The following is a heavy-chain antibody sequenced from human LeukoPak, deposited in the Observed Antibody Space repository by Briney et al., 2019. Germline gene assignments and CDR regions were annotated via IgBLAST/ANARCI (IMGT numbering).Heavy chain of an antibody. CDR2: INPNSGGT. CDR1: GYTFTGYY. D-gene: IGHD4-17*01. J-gene: IGHJ4*02. V-gene: IGHV1-2*02. Sequence: ASVKVSCKASGYTFTGYYMHWVRQASGQGLEWMGWINPNSGGTNYAQKFQGRVTMTRDTSISTAYMELSRLRSDDTAVYYCAREIEDYGDYLIDYWGQGTLVTVSS. CDR3: AREIEDYGDYLIDY.